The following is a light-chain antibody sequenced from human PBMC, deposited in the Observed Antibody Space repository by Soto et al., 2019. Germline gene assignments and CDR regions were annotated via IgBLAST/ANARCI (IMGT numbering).Light chain of an antibody. J-gene: IGLJ1*01. CDR2: DVS. Sequence: QSALTQPASVSGSPGQSITISCTGTSSDVGGYNYVSWYQQHPGKAPKLMIYDVSNRSSGVSNCFSGYKSGNTASLTISGLPAEDEADYYCSSYTSSSTLVFGTGTKLTVL. CDR1: SSDVGGYNY. CDR3: SSYTSSSTLV. V-gene: IGLV2-14*01.